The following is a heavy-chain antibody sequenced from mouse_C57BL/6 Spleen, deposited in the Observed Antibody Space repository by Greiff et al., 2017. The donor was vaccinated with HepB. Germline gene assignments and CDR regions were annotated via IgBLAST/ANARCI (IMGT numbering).Heavy chain of an antibody. J-gene: IGHJ1*03. V-gene: IGHV1-59*01. CDR3: AKGKYYGSGYFDV. D-gene: IGHD1-1*01. CDR1: GYTFTSYW. CDR2: IDPSDSYT. Sequence: QVQLQQPGAELVRPGTSVKLSCKASGYTFTSYWMHWVKQRPGQGLEWIGVIDPSDSYTNYNQKFKGKATLTVDTSSSTAYMQLSSLTSEDSAVYYCAKGKYYGSGYFDVWGTGTTVTVSS.